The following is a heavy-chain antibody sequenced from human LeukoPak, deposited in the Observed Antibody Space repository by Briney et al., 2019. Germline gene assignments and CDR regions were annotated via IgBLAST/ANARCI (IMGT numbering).Heavy chain of an antibody. CDR2: IWFDGSNQ. D-gene: IGHD1-26*01. CDR1: GFTFRSYG. CDR3: AKVPGKWELVDY. Sequence: GGSLRLSCAASGFTFRSYGMHWVRQAPGKGLEWVAFIWFDGSNQYYADSVRGRFTISRDNSKNTLYLQMNSLRTEDTAVYYCAKVPGKWELVDYWGQGTLVTVSS. V-gene: IGHV3-30*02. J-gene: IGHJ4*02.